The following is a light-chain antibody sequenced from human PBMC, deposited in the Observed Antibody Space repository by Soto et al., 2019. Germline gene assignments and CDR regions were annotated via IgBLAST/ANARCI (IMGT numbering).Light chain of an antibody. V-gene: IGLV2-23*01. CDR1: SSDVGTYNL. J-gene: IGLJ1*01. CDR3: CSYAGSSTYV. Sequence: QSVLTQPASVSGSPGQSITISCTGTSSDVGTYNLVSWYQHHPGEAPKLMIYEGSKRPSGVSNRFSGSKSGNTASLTISGLQAEDEADYYCCSYAGSSTYVFGTGTKLTVL. CDR2: EGS.